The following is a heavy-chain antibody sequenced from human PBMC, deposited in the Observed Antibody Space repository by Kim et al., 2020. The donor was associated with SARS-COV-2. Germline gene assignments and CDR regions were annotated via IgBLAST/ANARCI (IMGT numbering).Heavy chain of an antibody. CDR2: IYYSGST. CDR1: GGSISSGGYY. Sequence: SETLSLTCTVSGGSISSGGYYWSWIRQHPGKGLEWIGYIYYSGSTYYNPSLKSRVTISVDTSKNQFSLKLSSVTAADTAVYYCARAQGRTIFGVVIIVNAVDIGGQGTMVTVSS. J-gene: IGHJ3*02. V-gene: IGHV4-31*03. D-gene: IGHD3-3*01. CDR3: ARAQGRTIFGVVIIVNAVDI.